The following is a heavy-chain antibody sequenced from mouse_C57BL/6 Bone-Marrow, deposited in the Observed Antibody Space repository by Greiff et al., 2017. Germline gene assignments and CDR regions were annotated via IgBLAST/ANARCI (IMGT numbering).Heavy chain of an antibody. D-gene: IGHD1-2*01. J-gene: IGHJ3*01. Sequence: QVQLQQSGAELVRPGASVTLSCKASGYTFTDYEMHWVKQTPVHGLEWIGAIDPETGGTAYNQKFKGKAILTADKSSSTAYMELRSLTSEDSAVYYCSPLLRGTFPYWGQGTLVTVSA. CDR3: SPLLRGTFPY. V-gene: IGHV1-15*01. CDR2: IDPETGGT. CDR1: GYTFTDYE.